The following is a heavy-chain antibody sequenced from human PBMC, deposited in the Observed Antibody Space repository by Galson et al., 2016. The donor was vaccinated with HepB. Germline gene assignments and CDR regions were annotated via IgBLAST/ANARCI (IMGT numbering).Heavy chain of an antibody. CDR2: ISSSSGSTI. D-gene: IGHD6-6*01. CDR1: GFTFSDYY. J-gene: IGHJ5*02. CDR3: ARKGEVQQIVPFDP. Sequence: SLRLSCAASGFTFSDYYMGWIRQAPGKGLEWISYISSSSGSTIYYADSVKGRFTISRDNAKNSVYLQMNSLRAEDTAVYYCARKGEVQQIVPFDPWGQGTLVTVSS. V-gene: IGHV3-11*01.